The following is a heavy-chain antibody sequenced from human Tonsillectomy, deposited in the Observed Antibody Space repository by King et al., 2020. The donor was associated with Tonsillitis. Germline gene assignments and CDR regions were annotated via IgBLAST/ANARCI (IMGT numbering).Heavy chain of an antibody. CDR3: ARPQGYCSSTSCYTPFDY. CDR2: INHSGST. D-gene: IGHD2-2*02. J-gene: IGHJ4*02. V-gene: IGHV4-34*01. CDR1: GGSFSGYY. Sequence: HVQLQQWGAGLLKPSETLSLTCAVYGGSFSGYYWSWIRQPPGKGLEWIGEINHSGSTNYNPSLKSRVTISVDTSKNQFSLKLSSVTAADTAVYYCARPQGYCSSTSCYTPFDYWGQGTLVTVSS.